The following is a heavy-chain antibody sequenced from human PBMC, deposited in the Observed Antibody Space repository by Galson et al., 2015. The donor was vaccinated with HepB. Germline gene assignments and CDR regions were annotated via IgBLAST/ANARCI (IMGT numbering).Heavy chain of an antibody. Sequence: SLRLSCAASGFTFSSYAMSWVRQAPGKGLEWVSAISGSGGSTYYADSVKGRFTISRDNSKNTLYLQMNSLRAEDTAVYYCAKDHTMYSSPYYFDYWGQGTLVTVSS. D-gene: IGHD6-6*01. J-gene: IGHJ4*02. V-gene: IGHV3-23*01. CDR2: ISGSGGST. CDR3: AKDHTMYSSPYYFDY. CDR1: GFTFSSYA.